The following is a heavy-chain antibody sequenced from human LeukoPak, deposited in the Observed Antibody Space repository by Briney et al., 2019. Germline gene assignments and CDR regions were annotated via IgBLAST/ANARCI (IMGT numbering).Heavy chain of an antibody. CDR3: ASDSTGYNSNWYLDY. Sequence: PGGSLRLSCAASGFTFSSYSMNWVRQTPGQGLEWVSYIGGDSNTIYYADSVMGRFTISRDNAKNSLYLQMTSLRAEDTAVYYCASDSTGYNSNWYLDYWGQGTLVTVSS. CDR1: GFTFSSYS. V-gene: IGHV3-48*04. CDR2: IGGDSNTI. J-gene: IGHJ4*02. D-gene: IGHD6-13*01.